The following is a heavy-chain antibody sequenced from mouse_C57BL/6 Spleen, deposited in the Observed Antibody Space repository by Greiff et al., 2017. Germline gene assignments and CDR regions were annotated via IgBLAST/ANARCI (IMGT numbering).Heavy chain of an antibody. Sequence: VQLQQSGAELVKPGASVKLSCTASGFNIKDTYMPWVKQRPEQGLEWIGRIDPANGNTKYDPKFQGKATITADTASNTAYLQISSLTSEDTAVYYCARRHYGNPYAMDDWGQGTSVTVSS. V-gene: IGHV14-3*02. D-gene: IGHD2-1*01. J-gene: IGHJ4*01. CDR2: IDPANGNT. CDR1: GFNIKDTY. CDR3: ARRHYGNPYAMDD.